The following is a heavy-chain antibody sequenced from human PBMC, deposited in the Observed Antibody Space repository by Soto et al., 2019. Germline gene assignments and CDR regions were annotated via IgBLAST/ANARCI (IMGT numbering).Heavy chain of an antibody. CDR1: GYTFTGYY. CDR3: ARDRPRKVGATPNRLFDY. J-gene: IGHJ4*02. V-gene: IGHV1-2*02. D-gene: IGHD1-26*01. Sequence: ASVKVSCKASGYTFTGYYMHWVRQAPGQGLEWMGWINPNSGGTNYAQKFQGRVTMTRDTSISTAYMELSRLRSDDTAVYYCARDRPRKVGATPNRLFDYWGQGTLVTVSS. CDR2: INPNSGGT.